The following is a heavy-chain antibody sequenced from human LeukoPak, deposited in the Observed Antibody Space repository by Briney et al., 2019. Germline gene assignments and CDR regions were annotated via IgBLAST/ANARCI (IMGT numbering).Heavy chain of an antibody. Sequence: GASVKVSCKASGYTFTSYGISWVRQAPGQGLEWMGWISAYNGNTNYAQKLQGRVTMTTDTSTSTAYMELRSLRSDDTAVYYCARDVDDSSGYYHFDYWGQGTLVTVSS. CDR2: ISAYNGNT. CDR3: ARDVDDSSGYYHFDY. CDR1: GYTFTSYG. J-gene: IGHJ4*02. V-gene: IGHV1-18*01. D-gene: IGHD3-22*01.